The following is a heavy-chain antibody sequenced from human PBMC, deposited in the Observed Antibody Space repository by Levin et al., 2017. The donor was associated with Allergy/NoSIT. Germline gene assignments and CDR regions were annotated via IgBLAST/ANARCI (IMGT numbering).Heavy chain of an antibody. Sequence: SLRLSCAASGFTFGDYAMHWVRQAPGKGLEWVSGINWNRDKIGYADSVRARFTISRDNAQNSLYLQMNSLGPEDTALYYCAKGLDWGSPNTFDYWGQGTLVTVSS. CDR3: AKGLDWGSPNTFDY. V-gene: IGHV3-9*01. D-gene: IGHD3-9*01. J-gene: IGHJ4*02. CDR2: INWNRDKI. CDR1: GFTFGDYA.